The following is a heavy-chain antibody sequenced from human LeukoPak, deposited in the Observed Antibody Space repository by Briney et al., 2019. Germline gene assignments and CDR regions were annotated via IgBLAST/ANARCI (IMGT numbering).Heavy chain of an antibody. Sequence: GESLKISCKTSGYSFTDYWIGWVRQLPGKGLEWMGFIYPSDSGTRYSPSFQGQVTISADKSISTVYLYWSSLRASDTAMYYCARFEELGYSYGFFDYWGQGTLVTVSS. CDR3: ARFEELGYSYGFFDY. J-gene: IGHJ4*02. D-gene: IGHD5-18*01. V-gene: IGHV5-51*01. CDR2: IYPSDSGT. CDR1: GYSFTDYW.